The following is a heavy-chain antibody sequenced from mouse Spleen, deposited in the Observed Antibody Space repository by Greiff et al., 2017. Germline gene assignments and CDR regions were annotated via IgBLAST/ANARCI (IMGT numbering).Heavy chain of an antibody. D-gene: IGHD2-4*01. CDR1: GYTFTDHT. V-gene: IGHV1-78*01. CDR2: IYPRDGST. CDR3: ARETYDYDAYWYFDV. J-gene: IGHJ1*03. Sequence: QVQLQQSDAELVKPGASVKISCKVSGYTFTDHTIHWMKQRPEQGLEWIGYIYPRDGSTKYNEKFKGKATLTADKSSSTAYMQLNSLTSEDSAVYCCARETYDYDAYWYFDVWGTGTTVTVSS.